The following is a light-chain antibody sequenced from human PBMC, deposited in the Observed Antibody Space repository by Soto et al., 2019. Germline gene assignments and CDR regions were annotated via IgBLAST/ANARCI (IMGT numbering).Light chain of an antibody. J-gene: IGLJ1*01. CDR2: SSN. Sequence: QSVVTQPPSVSGTPGQRVTIFCSGRRSNIGSNLVYWYQQLPGTAPKLLIFSSNQRPSGVPDRFSGSKSGTSASLAISGLQSEDDADYYCAAWDDSLNGYVFGTGTKLTVL. CDR1: RSNIGSNL. CDR3: AAWDDSLNGYV. V-gene: IGLV1-44*01.